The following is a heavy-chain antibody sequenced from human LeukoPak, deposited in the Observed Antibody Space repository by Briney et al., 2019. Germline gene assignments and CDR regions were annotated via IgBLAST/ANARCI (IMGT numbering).Heavy chain of an antibody. J-gene: IGHJ4*02. V-gene: IGHV3-23*01. Sequence: GGSLRLSCAAPGFTFSNYAMNWVRQAPGKGLEWVSTISGSGGSTYYADSVKGRFTISRDNSKNTLYLQMNSLRAEDTAMYYCARRAGDYSHPYDYWGQGTLVTVSS. D-gene: IGHD3-22*01. CDR2: ISGSGGST. CDR1: GFTFSNYA. CDR3: ARRAGDYSHPYDY.